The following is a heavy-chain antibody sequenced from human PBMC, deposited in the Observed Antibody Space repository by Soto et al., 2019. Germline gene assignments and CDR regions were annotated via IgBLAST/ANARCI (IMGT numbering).Heavy chain of an antibody. Sequence: EVQLLESGGGLVQPGESLRLSCVASKFTFSSYPMSWVRQAPGKGLEWVSGISPSGTYYADSVKGRFTISRDNSQNTLSLQMNSLRAEDTAVYYCAKEYYYRSAGAYDSWGQGTLVTVSS. D-gene: IGHD3-10*01. CDR1: KFTFSSYP. CDR2: ISPSGT. CDR3: AKEYYYRSAGAYDS. J-gene: IGHJ4*02. V-gene: IGHV3-23*01.